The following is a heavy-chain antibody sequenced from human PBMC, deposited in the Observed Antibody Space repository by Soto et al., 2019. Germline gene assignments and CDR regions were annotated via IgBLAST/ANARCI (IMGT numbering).Heavy chain of an antibody. Sequence: LSLTCTVSGGSISSYYWSWIRQPPGKGLEWIGYIYYSGSTNYNPSLKSRVTISVDTSKNQFSLKLSSVTAADTAVYYCACYGGNSDFDYWGQGTLVTVSS. CDR2: IYYSGST. D-gene: IGHD4-17*01. CDR3: ACYGGNSDFDY. CDR1: GGSISSYY. V-gene: IGHV4-59*01. J-gene: IGHJ4*02.